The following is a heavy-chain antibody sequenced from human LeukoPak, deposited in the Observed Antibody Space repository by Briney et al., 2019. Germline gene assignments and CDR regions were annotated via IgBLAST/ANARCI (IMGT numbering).Heavy chain of an antibody. CDR2: INPNSGGT. Sequence: GASVKVSCKDSGYTFTDHYIHWVRQAPGQGLEWMGRINPNSGGTNFAQKFQGRVTMTRDTSISTAYMELSGLRSDDTVMYYCARVMVSLVRGDYFYFDYSAQGTLVTVSS. CDR3: ARVMVSLVRGDYFYFDY. D-gene: IGHD3-10*01. V-gene: IGHV1-2*05. CDR1: GYTFTDHY. J-gene: IGHJ4*02.